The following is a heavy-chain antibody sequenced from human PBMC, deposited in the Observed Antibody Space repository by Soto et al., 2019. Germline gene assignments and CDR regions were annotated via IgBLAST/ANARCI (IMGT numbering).Heavy chain of an antibody. J-gene: IGHJ6*02. D-gene: IGHD3-3*01. Sequence: QVQLVESGGGVVQPGRSLRLSCAASGFTFSSYAMHWVRQAPGKGLEWVAVISYDGSNKYYADSVKGRFTISRDNSKNTLYLQMNSLRAEDTAVYYCARGSITIFGAYYYYGMDVWGQGTTVTVSS. V-gene: IGHV3-30-3*01. CDR1: GFTFSSYA. CDR3: ARGSITIFGAYYYYGMDV. CDR2: ISYDGSNK.